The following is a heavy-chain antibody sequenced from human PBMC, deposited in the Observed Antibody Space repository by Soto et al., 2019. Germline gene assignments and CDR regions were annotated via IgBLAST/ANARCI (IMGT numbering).Heavy chain of an antibody. CDR2: TRFDESIK. Sequence: QAQLVESGGGVVQPGTSLRLSCAASGFIFSDYGMHWVRQAPGQGLEWVALTRFDESIKVYADSVKGRFTISRDNSKNTLYLEMNNRRAEDTAVYYCARDHSAGAGKNGFDPWGQGTLITVSS. J-gene: IGHJ5*02. D-gene: IGHD6-13*01. V-gene: IGHV3-33*01. CDR1: GFIFSDYG. CDR3: ARDHSAGAGKNGFDP.